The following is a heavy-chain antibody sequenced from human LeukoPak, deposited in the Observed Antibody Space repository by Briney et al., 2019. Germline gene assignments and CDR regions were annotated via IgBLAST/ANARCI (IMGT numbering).Heavy chain of an antibody. CDR1: GGTFSSHA. D-gene: IGHD2-15*01. CDR2: IIPILGIA. Sequence: SVKVSCKASGGTFSSHAISWVRQAPGQGLEWMGRIIPILGIANYAQKFQGRVTITADKSTSTAYMELSSLRSEDTAVYYCASNHCSGGSCYGARYYYGMDVWGQGTTVTVSS. V-gene: IGHV1-69*04. CDR3: ASNHCSGGSCYGARYYYGMDV. J-gene: IGHJ6*02.